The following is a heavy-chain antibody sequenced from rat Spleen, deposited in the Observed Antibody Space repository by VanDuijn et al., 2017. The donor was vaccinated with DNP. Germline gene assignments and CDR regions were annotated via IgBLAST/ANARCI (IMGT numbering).Heavy chain of an antibody. CDR1: GFSLTSYN. D-gene: IGHD4-3*01. J-gene: IGHJ4*01. CDR2: IWNTGGT. V-gene: IGHV2-41*01. Sequence: QLQLKESGPGLVQPSQTLSLTCTVAGFSLTSYNVHWVRQPPGKGLEWMGVIWNTGGTRYNSALKSRLSFSKATSKSQVFLQLNSLQTEDTATYYCARDLIIRDTTSAMDAWGQGTSVTVSS. CDR3: ARDLIIRDTTSAMDA.